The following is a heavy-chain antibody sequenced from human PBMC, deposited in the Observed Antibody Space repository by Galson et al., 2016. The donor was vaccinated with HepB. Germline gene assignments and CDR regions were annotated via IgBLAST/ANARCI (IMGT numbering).Heavy chain of an antibody. Sequence: SVKVSCKASGGTFNSYGVNWLRQAPGQRLEWMGGFIPIFGSTKYAQKFQDRVTFTADESTSTAYMELSSLRSEDTAVYYCARPPVPLSLGGGDAFDIWGQGTMVIVSS. CDR3: ARPPVPLSLGGGDAFDI. CDR2: FIPIFGST. D-gene: IGHD3-10*01. V-gene: IGHV1-69*13. CDR1: GGTFNSYG. J-gene: IGHJ3*02.